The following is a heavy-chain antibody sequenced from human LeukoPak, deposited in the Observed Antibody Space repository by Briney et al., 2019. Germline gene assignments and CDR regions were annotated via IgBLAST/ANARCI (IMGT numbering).Heavy chain of an antibody. CDR3: ARDGNSGYYYYYGMDV. CDR2: ISVNGDTT. CDR1: GFALSNFA. D-gene: IGHD1-26*01. J-gene: IGHJ6*02. Sequence: GGSLRLSCVASGFALSNFALTWVRQAPGKGLQWVSSISVNGDTTQYADSVKGRFTISRDNSKNTLYLQMNSLRAEDTAVYYCARDGNSGYYYYYGMDVWGQGTTVTVSS. V-gene: IGHV3-23*01.